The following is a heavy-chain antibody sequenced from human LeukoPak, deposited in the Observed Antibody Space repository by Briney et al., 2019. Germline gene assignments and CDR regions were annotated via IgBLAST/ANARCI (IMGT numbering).Heavy chain of an antibody. D-gene: IGHD6-19*01. CDR1: GYSISSGYY. V-gene: IGHV4-38-2*02. J-gene: IGHJ4*02. CDR2: IYHSGCT. CDR3: ARVPLAVYSSGWFDY. Sequence: SETLSLTCTVSGYSISSGYYWGWIRQPPGKGLEWIGIIYHSGCTYYNPSLKSRVTISVDTSKNQFSLKLSSVTAADTAVYYCARVPLAVYSSGWFDYWGQGTLVTVSS.